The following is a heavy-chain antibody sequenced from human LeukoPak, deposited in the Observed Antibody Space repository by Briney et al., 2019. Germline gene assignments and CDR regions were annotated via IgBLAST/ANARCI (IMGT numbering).Heavy chain of an antibody. CDR1: GFTFSDYY. Sequence: GGSLRLSCAASGFTFSDYYMSWIRQAPGKGLEWVSYISSSGSTIYYADSVKGRFTISRDNAKNSLYLQMNSLRAEDTAVYYCARTPVSDYYYYGMDVWGQGTTVIVSS. V-gene: IGHV3-11*01. J-gene: IGHJ6*02. D-gene: IGHD2-8*01. CDR3: ARTPVSDYYYYGMDV. CDR2: ISSSGSTI.